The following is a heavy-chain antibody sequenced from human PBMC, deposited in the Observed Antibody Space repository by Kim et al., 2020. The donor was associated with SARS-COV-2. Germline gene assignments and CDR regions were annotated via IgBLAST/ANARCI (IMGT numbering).Heavy chain of an antibody. J-gene: IGHJ4*02. Sequence: GGSLRLSCAASGFTFSSYGMHWVRQAPGKGLEWVAVIWYDGSNKYYADSVKGRFTISRDNSKNTLYLQMNSLRAEDTAVYYCAKDRVPSIVATTYYFDYWGQGTLVTVSS. V-gene: IGHV3-33*06. CDR1: GFTFSSYG. CDR3: AKDRVPSIVATTYYFDY. D-gene: IGHD5-12*01. CDR2: IWYDGSNK.